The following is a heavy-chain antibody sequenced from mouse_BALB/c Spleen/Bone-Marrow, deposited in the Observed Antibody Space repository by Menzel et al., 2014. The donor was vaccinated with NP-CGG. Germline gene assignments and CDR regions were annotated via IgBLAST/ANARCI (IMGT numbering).Heavy chain of an antibody. Sequence: QVQLQQSGPGLGSPSQSLSITCTVSGFSLTSYGVHWVRQPLGKGLEWLGVIWAGGSTNYNSARMSRLSISKDNSKSQVFIKMNSLQTDDTAMYYRARRGDGYYLDYWGQGTTLTGSS. CDR2: IWAGGST. D-gene: IGHD2-3*01. J-gene: IGHJ2*01. V-gene: IGHV2-9*02. CDR1: GFSLTSYG. CDR3: ARRGDGYYLDY.